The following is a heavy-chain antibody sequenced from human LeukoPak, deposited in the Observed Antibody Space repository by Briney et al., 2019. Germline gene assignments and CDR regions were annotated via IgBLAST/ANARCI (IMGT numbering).Heavy chain of an antibody. V-gene: IGHV3-30*04. CDR2: ISYDGSNK. D-gene: IGHD3-22*01. CDR1: GFTFSSYA. CDR3: ARDLYYYDSSGYPVGIFDY. J-gene: IGHJ4*02. Sequence: GGSLRLSCAASGFTFSSYAMHWVRQASGKGLEWVAVISYDGSNKYYADPGKGRFTISRDNSKNTLYLQMNSLRAEDTAVYYCARDLYYYDSSGYPVGIFDYWGQGTLVTVSS.